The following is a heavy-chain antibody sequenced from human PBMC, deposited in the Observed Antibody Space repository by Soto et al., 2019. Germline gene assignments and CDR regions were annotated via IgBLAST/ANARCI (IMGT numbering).Heavy chain of an antibody. CDR3: TRDPYGGSRYYFDS. J-gene: IGHJ4*02. V-gene: IGHV3-33*01. Sequence: QVQLVESGGGVVQPGKSLRLSCAASGFSFSNYAMHWVRQAPGKGLEWVAVIWYDGSNKYYADSVKSRFTISKDNSQNTLYLQMNSLRAEDTAVYYCTRDPYGGSRYYFDSWGQGTLVTVSS. CDR1: GFSFSNYA. D-gene: IGHD1-26*01. CDR2: IWYDGSNK.